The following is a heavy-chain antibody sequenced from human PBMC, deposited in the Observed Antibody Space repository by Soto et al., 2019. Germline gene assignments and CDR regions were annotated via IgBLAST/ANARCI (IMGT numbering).Heavy chain of an antibody. J-gene: IGHJ4*02. Sequence: GGSLRLSCAASGFTVSSNYMSWVRQAPGKGLEWVSVIYSGGSTYYADSVKGRFTISRDNSKNTLYLQMNSLRAEDTAVYYCARLWADYDFWSGYPWYFDYWGQGTLVTVSS. CDR3: ARLWADYDFWSGYPWYFDY. CDR1: GFTVSSNY. CDR2: IYSGGST. D-gene: IGHD3-3*01. V-gene: IGHV3-53*01.